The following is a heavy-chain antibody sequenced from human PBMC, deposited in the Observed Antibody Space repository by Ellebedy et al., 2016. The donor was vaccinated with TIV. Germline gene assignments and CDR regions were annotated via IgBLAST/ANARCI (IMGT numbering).Heavy chain of an antibody. CDR2: TYYRSEWYT. Sequence: SQTLSLTCAISGDSVSSNSAAWNWIRQSPSRGLEWLGRTYYRSEWYTDYAVSVKSRITINADTAKDQFSLQLTSVTPEDTAIYYCARDSGGKVRGLIKDYYGLDVWGQGTTVIVSS. CDR3: ARDSGGKVRGLIKDYYGLDV. V-gene: IGHV6-1*01. D-gene: IGHD3-10*01. CDR1: GDSVSSNSAA. J-gene: IGHJ6*02.